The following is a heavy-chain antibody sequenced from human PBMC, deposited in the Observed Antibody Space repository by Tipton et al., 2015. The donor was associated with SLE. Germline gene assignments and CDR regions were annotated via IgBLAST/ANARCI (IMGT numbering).Heavy chain of an antibody. CDR1: GASLNDYY. CDR2: INHSGST. CDR3: ARCTIFGVVRGSFDC. Sequence: TLSLTCAVYGASLNDYYWTWIRQPPGKRLEWIGDINHSGSTDCNPSLKSRVTMSVDTSKNQFSLNLTSVTAADTALYYCARCTIFGVVRGSFDCWAQGTLITVSS. V-gene: IGHV4-34*01. J-gene: IGHJ4*02. D-gene: IGHD3-3*01.